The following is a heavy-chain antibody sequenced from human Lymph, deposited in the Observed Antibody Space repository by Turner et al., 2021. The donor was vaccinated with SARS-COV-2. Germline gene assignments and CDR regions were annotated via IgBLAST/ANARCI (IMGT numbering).Heavy chain of an antibody. J-gene: IGHJ6*02. V-gene: IGHV1-24*01. CDR1: GYTLTELS. D-gene: IGHD6-19*01. Sequence: QVQLVQSGAEVKKPGASVKVSCKVSGYTLTELSMHWVRQAPGKGLEWMGGFDPEDGKTIYAQKFQGRVTMTEDTSTDTAYMERSSLRSEDTAVYYCATDRSSGWPHYYYYTRDVWGQGTTVTVS. CDR2: FDPEDGKT. CDR3: ATDRSSGWPHYYYYTRDV.